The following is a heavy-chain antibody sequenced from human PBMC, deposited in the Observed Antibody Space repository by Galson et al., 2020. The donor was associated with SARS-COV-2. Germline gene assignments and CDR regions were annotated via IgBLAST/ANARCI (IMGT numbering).Heavy chain of an antibody. CDR2: IYSEGSST. J-gene: IGHJ4*02. V-gene: IGHV3-74*01. Sequence: GGSLRLSCAASGFTFSSHWMHWVRAAPGKGLVWVSRIYSEGSSTSYADSVKGRFTISGDNAKNTLYLQMNSLRAEDTAVYYCARGDMGNDYFDYWGQGTLVTVSS. CDR1: GFTFSSHW. D-gene: IGHD7-27*01. CDR3: ARGDMGNDYFDY.